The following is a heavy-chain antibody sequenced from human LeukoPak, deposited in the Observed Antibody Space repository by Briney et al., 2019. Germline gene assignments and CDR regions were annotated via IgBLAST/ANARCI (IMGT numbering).Heavy chain of an antibody. CDR2: IRFDGTTQ. CDR1: GFTFSSFG. J-gene: IGHJ6*03. Sequence: GGSLRLSCAASGFTFSSFGMHWVRQAPGMGLEWVAFIRFDGTTQYYADSLKGRFTISRDNSKNTLHLQMNSLRAEDTAVYYCAKGHPGRDYKYYMDVWGKGTTVTVSS. V-gene: IGHV3-30*02. CDR3: AKGHPGRDYKYYMDV. D-gene: IGHD1-1*01.